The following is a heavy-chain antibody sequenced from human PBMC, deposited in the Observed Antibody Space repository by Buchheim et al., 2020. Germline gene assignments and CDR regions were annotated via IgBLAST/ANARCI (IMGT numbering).Heavy chain of an antibody. J-gene: IGHJ6*02. CDR2: ISYDGSNK. CDR1: GFTFSSYG. V-gene: IGHV3-30*18. CDR3: AKVWGDIAAAGNYYYYGMDV. Sequence: QVQLVESGGGVVQPGRSLRLSCAASGFTFSSYGMHWVRQAPGKGLEWVAVISYDGSNKYYADSVKGRFTISRANSKNTLYLQMNSLRAEDTAVYYCAKVWGDIAAAGNYYYYGMDVWGQGTT. D-gene: IGHD6-13*01.